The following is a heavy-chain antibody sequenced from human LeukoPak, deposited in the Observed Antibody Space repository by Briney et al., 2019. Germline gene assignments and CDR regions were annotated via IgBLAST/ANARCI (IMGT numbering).Heavy chain of an antibody. CDR1: GFTFTAYH. CDR3: AMGWGAYFDY. J-gene: IGHJ4*02. D-gene: IGHD1-26*01. Sequence: ASVKVSCKASGFTFTAYHMHWVRQAPGQGLEWMGWINPNSGGTNYAQKFQGRVTMTRDTSISTAYMELSRLRSDDTAVYYCAMGWGAYFDYWGQGTLVTVSS. CDR2: INPNSGGT. V-gene: IGHV1-2*02.